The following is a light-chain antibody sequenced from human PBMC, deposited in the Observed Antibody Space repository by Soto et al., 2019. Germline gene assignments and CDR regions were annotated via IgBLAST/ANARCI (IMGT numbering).Light chain of an antibody. CDR1: QDIRKY. V-gene: IGKV1-33*01. Sequence: DIQMTQSPSSLSASVGDRVTITCQASQDIRKYLNWYQQKPGKAPILLIYDASHLETGVPSRFSGSGSGTDVTFTISSLQPEDIATYYCQQHDNLPITFGQGTRLDIK. J-gene: IGKJ5*01. CDR2: DAS. CDR3: QQHDNLPIT.